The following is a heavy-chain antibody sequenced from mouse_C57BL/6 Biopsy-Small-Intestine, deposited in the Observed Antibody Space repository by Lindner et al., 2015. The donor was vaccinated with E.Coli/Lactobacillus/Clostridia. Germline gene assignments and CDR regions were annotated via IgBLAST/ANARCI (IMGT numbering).Heavy chain of an antibody. CDR2: ISSGSSTI. D-gene: IGHD1-1*01. CDR1: GFTFSDYG. V-gene: IGHV5-17*01. CDR3: ARPRYYYGSSYAYYYAMDY. J-gene: IGHJ4*01. Sequence: VQLQESWGRLSEAWRSLKLSCAASGFTFSDYGMHWVRQAPEKGLEWVAYISSGSSTIYYADTVKGRFTISRDNAKNTLFLQMTSLRSEDTAMYYCARPRYYYGSSYAYYYAMDYWGQGTSVTVSS.